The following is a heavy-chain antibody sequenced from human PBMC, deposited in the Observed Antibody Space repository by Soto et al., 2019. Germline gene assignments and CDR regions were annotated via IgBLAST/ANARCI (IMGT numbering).Heavy chain of an antibody. D-gene: IGHD4-17*01. CDR2: IHHSGST. CDR1: GYSISSGYY. Sequence: PSATLSLTCAVSGYSISSGYYWGWIRQPPGKGLEWIGNIHHSGSTYYNPSLKSRVTISVDTSKNQFSLKLSSVTAADTAVCYCEMAFYGDYAAYYYGMDVWGEGTTVTVSS. V-gene: IGHV4-38-2*01. CDR3: EMAFYGDYAAYYYGMDV. J-gene: IGHJ6*04.